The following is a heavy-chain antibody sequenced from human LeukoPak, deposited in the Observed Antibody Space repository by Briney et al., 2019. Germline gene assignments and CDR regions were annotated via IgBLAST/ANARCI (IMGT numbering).Heavy chain of an antibody. CDR1: RFTFSNYW. J-gene: IGHJ4*02. V-gene: IGHV3-7*01. CDR3: AKWGPYCVGDYCPALDS. Sequence: GGSLRLSCVASRFTFSNYWMSWVRQAPGKGLEWVANINQDGSKKRYADSMKGRFTISRDNAKESLYLQLNSLRAEDTAVYYCAKWGPYCVGDYCPALDSWGPGTLVNVSS. D-gene: IGHD2-21*02. CDR2: INQDGSKK.